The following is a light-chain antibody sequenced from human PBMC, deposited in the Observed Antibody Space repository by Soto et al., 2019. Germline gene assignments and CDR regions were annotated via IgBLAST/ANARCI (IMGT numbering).Light chain of an antibody. Sequence: SYELTQPPSVSVSPGQTASILCSGDQLGDKYASWYQQKPGQSPGVVIYQDNKRPSGIPERFSGSHSGKTATLTISGTQAMDEADYYCQAWHSSTAVFGGGTKLTVL. J-gene: IGLJ2*01. CDR1: QLGDKY. V-gene: IGLV3-1*01. CDR2: QDN. CDR3: QAWHSSTAV.